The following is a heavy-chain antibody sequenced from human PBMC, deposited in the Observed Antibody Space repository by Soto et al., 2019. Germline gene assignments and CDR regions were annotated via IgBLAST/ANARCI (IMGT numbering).Heavy chain of an antibody. Sequence: GGSLRLSCAASGFTFSSYSINWVRQAPGKGLEWVSYISSTSSTIYYADSVKGRFTISRDNAKNSLYLQMNSLRAEDTAVYYCTRVRLGSSRSSDYWGQGILVTVSS. CDR2: ISSTSSTI. J-gene: IGHJ4*02. V-gene: IGHV3-48*01. CDR3: TRVRLGSSRSSDY. D-gene: IGHD6-19*01. CDR1: GFTFSSYS.